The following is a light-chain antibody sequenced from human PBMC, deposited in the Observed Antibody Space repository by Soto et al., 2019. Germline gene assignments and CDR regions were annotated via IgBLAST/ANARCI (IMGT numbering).Light chain of an antibody. CDR2: WAS. V-gene: IGKV4-1*01. CDR3: QQYYTTPAIT. J-gene: IGKJ5*01. CDR1: QSVLCSSNNLNY. Sequence: DIVMTQSPDSLAVSLGESAAINCKSSQSVLCSSNNLNYLAWYQQKPGQPPKLLIYWASTRESGVPDRFSGSGSGTDFTLTISSLQAEDVAVYYCQQYYTTPAITFGQGTRLEIK.